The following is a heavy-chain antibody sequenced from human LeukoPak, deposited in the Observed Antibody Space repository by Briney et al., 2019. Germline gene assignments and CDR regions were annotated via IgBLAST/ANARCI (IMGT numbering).Heavy chain of an antibody. V-gene: IGHV3-21*01. CDR3: GRDPEVPDYYSYMDV. CDR1: GFIFSSYG. Sequence: GGSLRLSCTGSGFIFSSYGLFWVRQAPGKGLEWVSAISSGGAYTYYADSVKGRFTISRDNALNSVSLQMNGLRAEDTAIYYCGRDPEVPDYYSYMDVWGKGTTVTVSS. CDR2: ISSGGAYT. J-gene: IGHJ6*03.